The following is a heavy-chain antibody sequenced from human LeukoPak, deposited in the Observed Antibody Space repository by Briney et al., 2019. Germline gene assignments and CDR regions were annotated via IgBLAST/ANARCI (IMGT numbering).Heavy chain of an antibody. CDR2: ISTSGSTI. CDR1: GFTFSDYY. CDR3: ASKEYRDYDSSGYAY. J-gene: IGHJ4*02. D-gene: IGHD3-22*01. Sequence: PGGSLRLSCAASGFTFSDYYMSWIRQAPGKGLEWVSYISTSGSTIYYADSVKGRFTISRDNAKNSLYLQMNSLRAEDTAVYYCASKEYRDYDSSGYAYWGQGTLVTVSS. V-gene: IGHV3-11*04.